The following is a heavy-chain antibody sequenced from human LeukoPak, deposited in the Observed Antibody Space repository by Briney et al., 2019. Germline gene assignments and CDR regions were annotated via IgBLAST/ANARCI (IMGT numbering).Heavy chain of an antibody. D-gene: IGHD2-15*01. CDR3: AINQAGYCGGGSCYRHEFYHMDV. J-gene: IGHJ6*03. Sequence: VASVKVSCKASGYTFTSYGISWVRQAPGQGLEWMGWISAYNGNTNYAQKLQGRVTMTTDTSTSTAYMELSSLRSEDTAMYYCAINQAGYCGGGSCYRHEFYHMDVWGKGTSVTVSS. CDR2: ISAYNGNT. CDR1: GYTFTSYG. V-gene: IGHV1-18*01.